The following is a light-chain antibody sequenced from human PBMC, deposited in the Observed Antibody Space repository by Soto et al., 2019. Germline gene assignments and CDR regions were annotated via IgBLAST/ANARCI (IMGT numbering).Light chain of an antibody. Sequence: EIVLTQSPGTLSLSPGERATLSCRASQSVISTFSAWYQQKPGQAPRLLIYGASNRATGIPDRFSASGSGTDFTLTISRLEPDDFAVYFCQQYQSSPPTFTFGQGTKLEI. CDR1: QSVISTF. J-gene: IGKJ2*01. CDR3: QQYQSSPPTFT. V-gene: IGKV3-20*01. CDR2: GAS.